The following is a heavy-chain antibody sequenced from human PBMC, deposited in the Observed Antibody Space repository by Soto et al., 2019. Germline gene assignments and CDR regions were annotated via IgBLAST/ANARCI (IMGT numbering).Heavy chain of an antibody. V-gene: IGHV3-48*01. CDR2: ISSSSSNI. Sequence: EVQLVESGGGLVQPGGSLRLYCAASGFTFSSYSMNWVRQAPGKGLEWVSYISSSSSNIYYADSVKGRFTISRDNAKNSLYLQMNSLRAEDTAVYYCAREEGLLNWFDPWGQGTLVTVSS. CDR3: AREEGLLNWFDP. J-gene: IGHJ5*02. D-gene: IGHD1-26*01. CDR1: GFTFSSYS.